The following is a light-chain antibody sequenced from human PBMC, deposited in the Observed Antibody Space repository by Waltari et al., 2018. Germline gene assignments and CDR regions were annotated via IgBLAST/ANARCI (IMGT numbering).Light chain of an antibody. CDR2: EVI. CDR3: CSYAGRNIWV. J-gene: IGLJ3*02. Sequence: QSALTQPASVSGSPGQSITISCPGTSSNVGFYNLVYWYQQHPDKAPKLLVYEVIERPSGVSSRFSGSKSGNTASLTISGLQAEDEADYYCCSYAGRNIWVFGGGTKVTVL. CDR1: SSNVGFYNL. V-gene: IGLV2-23*02.